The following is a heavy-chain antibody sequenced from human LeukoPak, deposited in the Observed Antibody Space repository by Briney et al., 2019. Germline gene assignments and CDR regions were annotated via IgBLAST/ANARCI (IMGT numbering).Heavy chain of an antibody. CDR2: ISANGVAT. CDR3: AKDRRYFGSGLDS. V-gene: IGHV3-23*01. J-gene: IGHJ4*02. CDR1: GFTFSSNT. Sequence: GGSLRLSCAASGFTFSSNTMNWVRQAPGKGLEWVSVISANGVATYYADSVTGRFTISRDNSKNTLYLQMNSLRAEDTAIYYCAKDRRYFGSGLDSWGQGTLVTVSS. D-gene: IGHD3-10*01.